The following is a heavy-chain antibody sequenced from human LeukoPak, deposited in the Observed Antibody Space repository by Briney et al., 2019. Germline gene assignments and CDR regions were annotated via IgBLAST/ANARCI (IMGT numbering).Heavy chain of an antibody. CDR3: ARWGYSGYREGFQH. CDR2: INHSGST. Sequence: SETLSLTCAVYGGSFSGYYWSWIRQPPGKGLEWIGEINHSGSTNYNPSLKSRVHISVDPSKNQFSLKLSSVTAADTAVYYCARWGYSGYREGFQHWGQGTLVTVSS. V-gene: IGHV4-34*01. CDR1: GGSFSGYY. J-gene: IGHJ1*01. D-gene: IGHD5-12*01.